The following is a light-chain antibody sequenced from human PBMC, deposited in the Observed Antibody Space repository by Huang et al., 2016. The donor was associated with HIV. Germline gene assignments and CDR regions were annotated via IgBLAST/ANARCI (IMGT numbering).Light chain of an antibody. CDR3: QQRTMSPMYT. J-gene: IGKJ2*01. CDR2: DTS. Sequence: EVVLTQSPATLSLSPGESATLSCRASQSVSNYVAWYQKKPGQTPRLVIYDTSKRATGITARCSGSGSGTDFTLTISSLEPEDFAVYYCQQRTMSPMYTFGQGTKLEIK. CDR1: QSVSNY. V-gene: IGKV3-11*01.